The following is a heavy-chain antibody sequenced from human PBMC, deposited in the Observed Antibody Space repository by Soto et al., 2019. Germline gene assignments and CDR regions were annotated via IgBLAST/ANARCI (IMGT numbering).Heavy chain of an antibody. CDR1: VGSISSCGYY. V-gene: IGHV4-31*03. J-gene: IGHJ4*02. CDR3: EREFGDNWNYEDY. CDR2: IYYSGST. D-gene: IGHD1-7*01. Sequence: SETLSLTCTVSVGSISSCGYYCSWILHHPGNVLEWIGYIYYSGSTYYNPSLKSRVTISVDTSKNQFFLRLNSVTAADSAVYYCEREFGDNWNYEDYWGQGTAVTVSS.